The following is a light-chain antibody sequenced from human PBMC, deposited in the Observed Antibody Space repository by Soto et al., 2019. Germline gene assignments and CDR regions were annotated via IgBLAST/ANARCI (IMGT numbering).Light chain of an antibody. V-gene: IGLV1-47*02. J-gene: IGLJ1*01. Sequence: QSVLTQPPSASETPGQRVTISCSGSSSNIGSNYVYWYQQLPGTAPKLLIYSNNQRPSGVPDRFSGSKSGTSASLAISGLRSEDEADYYCAAWDDSLSALYVFGTGTKVTVL. CDR1: SSNIGSNY. CDR3: AAWDDSLSALYV. CDR2: SNN.